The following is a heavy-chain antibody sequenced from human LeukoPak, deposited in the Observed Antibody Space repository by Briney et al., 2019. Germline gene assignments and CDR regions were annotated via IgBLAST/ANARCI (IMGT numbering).Heavy chain of an antibody. CDR3: ARGPYSYGLDYYYYYMDV. Sequence: ASVKVSCKASGYTFTSYAMHWVRQAPGQRLEWMGWINAGDGNTKYSQEFQGRLTFTRDTSASTAYMELSSLRSEDMAVYYCARGPYSYGLDYYYYYMDVWGKGTTVTVSS. J-gene: IGHJ6*03. V-gene: IGHV1-3*03. D-gene: IGHD5-18*01. CDR2: INAGDGNT. CDR1: GYTFTSYA.